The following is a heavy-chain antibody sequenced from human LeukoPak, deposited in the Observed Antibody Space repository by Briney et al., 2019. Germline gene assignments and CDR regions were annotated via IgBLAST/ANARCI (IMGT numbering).Heavy chain of an antibody. V-gene: IGHV4-61*02. CDR3: ARGGWNKFDY. CDR2: MYTSGST. Sequence: SETLSLTCTVSGGSISGGSYYWSWIRQPAGQGLEYIGRMYTSGSTNYNPSLKSRVTISVDTSKNQFSLKLSSVTAADTAVYYCARGGWNKFDYWGQGTLVTVSS. CDR1: GGSISGGSYY. J-gene: IGHJ4*02. D-gene: IGHD3-22*01.